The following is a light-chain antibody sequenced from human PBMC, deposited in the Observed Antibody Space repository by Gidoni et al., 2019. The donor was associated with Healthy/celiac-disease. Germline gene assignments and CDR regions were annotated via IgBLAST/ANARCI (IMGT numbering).Light chain of an antibody. CDR1: QSISSW. V-gene: IGKV1-5*03. CDR2: KAS. Sequence: DIQMTQSPSTLSASVGDRVTITCRASQSISSWLAWYQQKPGKAPKLLIYKASSLESGVPSRFSGSGSGTEFTLTISRLQPDDFATYYCQPYNSYYWTFGQGTKVEIK. J-gene: IGKJ1*01. CDR3: QPYNSYYWT.